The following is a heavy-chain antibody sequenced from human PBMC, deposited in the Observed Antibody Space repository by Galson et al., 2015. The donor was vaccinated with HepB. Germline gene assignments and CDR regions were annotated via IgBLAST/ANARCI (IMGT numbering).Heavy chain of an antibody. Sequence: SLRLSCAASGFTFSGSAIHWVRQTSGKGLGWVGRIRSKAYSYATAYAASLKGRFTISRDDSKNTAYLHMKSLKIEDTAVYYCSRLADFSGYSSSWGQGTLVTVSS. J-gene: IGHJ4*02. V-gene: IGHV3-73*01. CDR1: GFTFSGSA. D-gene: IGHD6-13*01. CDR3: SRLADFSGYSSS. CDR2: IRSKAYSYAT.